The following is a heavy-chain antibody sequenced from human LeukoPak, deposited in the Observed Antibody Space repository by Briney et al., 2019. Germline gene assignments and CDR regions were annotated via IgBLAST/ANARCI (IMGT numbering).Heavy chain of an antibody. J-gene: IGHJ5*02. CDR2: MSPNSGNT. D-gene: IGHD3-22*01. Sequence: ASVKVSCKASGYTFTSYDINWVRQATGQGLEWMGWMSPNSGNTGYAQKFQGRVTMTRNTSISTAYMELSSLRSEDTAVYYCARGRQNTMIVVVNWFDPWGQGTLVTVSS. V-gene: IGHV1-8*01. CDR1: GYTFTSYD. CDR3: ARGRQNTMIVVVNWFDP.